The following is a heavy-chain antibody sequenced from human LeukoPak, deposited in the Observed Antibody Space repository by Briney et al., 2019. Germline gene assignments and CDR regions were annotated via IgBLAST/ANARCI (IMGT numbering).Heavy chain of an antibody. CDR3: AKAEGYDILTGPDY. V-gene: IGHV3-23*01. J-gene: IGHJ4*02. CDR2: IGASGGST. CDR1: GFTFSSYA. D-gene: IGHD3-9*01. Sequence: PGGSLILSCATSGFTFSSYAMSWVRQAPGKGLEWVSGIGASGGSTYYADSVKGRFTISRDNSKNTLYLQMNSLRTEDTAVYYCAKAEGYDILTGPDYWGQGTLVTVSS.